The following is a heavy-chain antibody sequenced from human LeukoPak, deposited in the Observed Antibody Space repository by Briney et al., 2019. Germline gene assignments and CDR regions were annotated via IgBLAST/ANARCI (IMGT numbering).Heavy chain of an antibody. J-gene: IGHJ4*02. Sequence: GGSLRLSCAASGFTFYKYAMSWARQAPGKGLEWVSTISPDGGGTYYSDSVEGRFTISRDNSKNTLSLQMNSLRVEDTAVYYCDAADYWGQGTLVIVSS. CDR3: DAADY. CDR2: ISPDGGGT. CDR1: GFTFYKYA. V-gene: IGHV3-23*01.